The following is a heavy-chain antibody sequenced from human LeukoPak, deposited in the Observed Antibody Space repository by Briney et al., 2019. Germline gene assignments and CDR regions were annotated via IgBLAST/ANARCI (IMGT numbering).Heavy chain of an antibody. CDR3: ARCIYSGWHAWEY. CDR1: GFTFSTYA. D-gene: IGHD6-19*01. Sequence: GGSLRLSCAASGFTFSTYAMSWVRQAPGKGLEWVSSISNSGGTTYYADSVKGRFTISRDNSKNTLYLQMGSLRADDMAVYYCARCIYSGWHAWEYWGQGTLVTVSS. V-gene: IGHV3-23*01. J-gene: IGHJ4*02. CDR2: ISNSGGTT.